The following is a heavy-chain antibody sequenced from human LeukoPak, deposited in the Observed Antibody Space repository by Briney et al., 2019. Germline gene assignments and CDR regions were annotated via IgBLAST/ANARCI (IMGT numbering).Heavy chain of an antibody. J-gene: IGHJ5*02. CDR3: AKGQYSSSWSGLNWFDP. CDR1: GGSVSAYT. D-gene: IGHD6-13*01. Sequence: GGSLRLSCVASGGSVSAYTLNWVRQAPGKGLEWVTSISSGGTFIYYTDSVKGRFTISRDNAKNSLYLQMNSLRAEDTALYYCAKGQYSSSWSGLNWFDPWGQGTLVTVSS. CDR2: ISSGGTFI. V-gene: IGHV3-21*04.